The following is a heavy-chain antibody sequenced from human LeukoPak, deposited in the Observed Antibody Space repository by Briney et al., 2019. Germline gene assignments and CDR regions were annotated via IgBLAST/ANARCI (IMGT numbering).Heavy chain of an antibody. CDR1: GFTFSDYY. D-gene: IGHD3-16*01. CDR3: ARDDVGALDY. Sequence: GGSLRLSCAASGFTFSDYYMSWIRQAPGKGLEWVANMKQDGREKHYVDSVKGRFTISRDNARNSLYLQMNSLRAEDSAVYYCARDDVGALDYWGQGTLVTVSS. V-gene: IGHV3-7*01. CDR2: MKQDGREK. J-gene: IGHJ4*02.